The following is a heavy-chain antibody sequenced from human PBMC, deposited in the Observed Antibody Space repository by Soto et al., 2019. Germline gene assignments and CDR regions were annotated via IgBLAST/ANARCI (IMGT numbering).Heavy chain of an antibody. CDR1: GGSISSYY. D-gene: IGHD3-16*02. Sequence: PSETLSLTCTVSGGSISSYYWSWIRQPPGKGLEWIGYIYYGGSTNYNPSLKSRVTISVDTSKNHFSLKLSSVTAADTAVYYCARRVDYVWGSYRYSPYFDYWGQGTLVTVS. CDR2: IYYGGST. V-gene: IGHV4-59*08. CDR3: ARRVDYVWGSYRYSPYFDY. J-gene: IGHJ4*02.